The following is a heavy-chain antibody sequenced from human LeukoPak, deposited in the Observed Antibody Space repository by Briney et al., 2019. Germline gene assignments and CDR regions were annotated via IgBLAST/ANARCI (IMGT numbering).Heavy chain of an antibody. CDR3: AKDPFSGGSSTSRGYFDY. V-gene: IGHV3-23*01. CDR1: GFTFSSYA. J-gene: IGHJ4*02. D-gene: IGHD2-2*01. CDR2: ISGSGGST. Sequence: GGSLRLSCAASGFTFSSYAMSWVRQAPGKGLEWVSAISGSGGSTYYADSVKGRFTISRDNSKNTLYLQMNSLRAKDTAVYYCAKDPFSGGSSTSRGYFDYWGQGTLVTVSS.